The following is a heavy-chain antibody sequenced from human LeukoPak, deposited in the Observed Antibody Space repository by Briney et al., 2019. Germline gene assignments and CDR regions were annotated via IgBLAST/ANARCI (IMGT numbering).Heavy chain of an antibody. CDR1: GGSISSGGYY. Sequence: NPSETLSLTCTVSGGSISSGGYYWSWIRQHPGKGLEWIGYIYYSGSTYYNPALNSRTTISVDTSKNQFSLKLSSVTAADTAVYYCASDHDQDGFDPWGQGTLVTVSS. V-gene: IGHV4-31*03. CDR3: ASDHDQDGFDP. CDR2: IYYSGST. D-gene: IGHD1-1*01. J-gene: IGHJ5*02.